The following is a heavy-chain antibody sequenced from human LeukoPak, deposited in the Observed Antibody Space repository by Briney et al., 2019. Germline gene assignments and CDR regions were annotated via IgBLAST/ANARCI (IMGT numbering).Heavy chain of an antibody. V-gene: IGHV1-2*02. CDR3: ARDSNLVYSSSWLRPDY. CDR1: GYTFTGYY. D-gene: IGHD6-13*01. J-gene: IGHJ4*02. CDR2: INPNSGGT. Sequence: SVKVSCKASGYTFTGYYMHWVRQAPGQGLEWMGWINPNSGGTNYAQKFQGRVTMTRDTSISTAYMELSRLRSDDTAVYYYARDSNLVYSSSWLRPDYWGQGTLVTVSS.